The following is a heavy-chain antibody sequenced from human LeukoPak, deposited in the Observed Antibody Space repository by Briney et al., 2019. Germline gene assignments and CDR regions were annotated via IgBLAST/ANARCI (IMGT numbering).Heavy chain of an antibody. D-gene: IGHD6-13*01. CDR1: GYTFTSYW. Sequence: GESLQISCKGSGYTFTSYWIAWVRQMPGKGLEWVAIIYPGDSDTRYSPSFRGRVTISADKSTTTAYLQWNSLKASDTAMYYCARLLKQHLELAFDYWGQGALVTVSS. V-gene: IGHV5-51*01. J-gene: IGHJ4*02. CDR3: ARLLKQHLELAFDY. CDR2: IYPGDSDT.